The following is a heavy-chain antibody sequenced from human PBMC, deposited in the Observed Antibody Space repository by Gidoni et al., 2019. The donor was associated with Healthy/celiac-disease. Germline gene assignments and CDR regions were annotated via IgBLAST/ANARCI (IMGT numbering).Heavy chain of an antibody. CDR3: AKAPGYYDSSGYYWDY. CDR1: GFTSPPSG. V-gene: IGHV3-30*18. D-gene: IGHD3-22*01. J-gene: IGHJ4*02. CDR2: ISYDGSNK. Sequence: QVQLVASGVGVVQPGRSLSTSCAAPGFTSPPSGMPWVRKAPGKGLGWVAVISYDGSNKYYADSVKGRFTISRDNSKNTLYLQMNSLRAEDTAVYYCAKAPGYYDSSGYYWDYWGQGTLVTVSS.